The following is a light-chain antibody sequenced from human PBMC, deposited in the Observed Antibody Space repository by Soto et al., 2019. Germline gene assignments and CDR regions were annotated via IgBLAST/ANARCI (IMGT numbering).Light chain of an antibody. CDR1: QSVSTY. CDR2: ASS. J-gene: IGKJ2*01. Sequence: DIHMTQSPSTLSASLGDRFPITCRTSQSVSTYVNWYQQKPGKAPILLIHASSSLQSGVPSRLSGSGSGTAFTLTISSLDPEDFATYYCQQSYSTPTFGQGTKVDIK. CDR3: QQSYSTPT. V-gene: IGKV1-39*01.